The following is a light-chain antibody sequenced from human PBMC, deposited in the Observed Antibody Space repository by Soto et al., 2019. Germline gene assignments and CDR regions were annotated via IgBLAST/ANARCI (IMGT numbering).Light chain of an antibody. CDR1: QNIGSW. Sequence: DIQMTQSPSTLSASVGDRVTVTCRASQNIGSWVAWYQQKPGKAPNLLIYKASTLENGVPSRFSGTGSGTEFHLTISSLQPDDFATYYCQQYSPYSARTFGQGTKVEVK. J-gene: IGKJ1*01. CDR3: QQYSPYSART. V-gene: IGKV1-5*03. CDR2: KAS.